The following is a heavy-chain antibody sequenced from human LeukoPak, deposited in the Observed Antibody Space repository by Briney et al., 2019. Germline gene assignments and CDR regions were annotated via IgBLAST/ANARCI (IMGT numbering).Heavy chain of an antibody. Sequence: SVKVSCKTSGGTFNNSAISWVRQAPGQGLEWLGGIMPLFGTAGYAQKLQGRVTITKDESTRTVYLELTSLTSDDTAVYYCARDVHGDYGSGWFDPWGQGTLVFVSS. CDR2: IMPLFGTA. V-gene: IGHV1-69*05. CDR1: GGTFNNSA. D-gene: IGHD4-17*01. CDR3: ARDVHGDYGSGWFDP. J-gene: IGHJ5*02.